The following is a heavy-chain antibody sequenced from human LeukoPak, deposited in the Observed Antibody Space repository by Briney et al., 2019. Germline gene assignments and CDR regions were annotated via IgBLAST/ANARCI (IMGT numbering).Heavy chain of an antibody. Sequence: GGSLRLSCVAPGFSLANLALSWVRQAPGKGLEWVSGISGSDTFYADFVKGRFTISRDNSKNTLYLEMNRLRVEDTAIYYCETLYETNIDYWGQGTLVTVSS. CDR2: ISGSDT. D-gene: IGHD2/OR15-2a*01. CDR1: GFSLANLA. J-gene: IGHJ4*02. V-gene: IGHV3-23*01. CDR3: ETLYETNIDY.